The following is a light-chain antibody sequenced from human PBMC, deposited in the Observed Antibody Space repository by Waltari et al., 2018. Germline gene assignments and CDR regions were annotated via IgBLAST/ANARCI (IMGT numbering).Light chain of an antibody. Sequence: DIVMTQTLLSLSVTPGQPASISCKSSQSLLHSDGKPYLFWYLQNPGQSPQALIYEVSNQLSGVPDRFRGSGSGTDFTLRISRVEAEDVGVYYCKQTIQLPITFGQWTRLEIK. CDR3: KQTIQLPIT. J-gene: IGKJ5*01. V-gene: IGKV2D-29*02. CDR2: EVS. CDR1: QSLLHSDGKPY.